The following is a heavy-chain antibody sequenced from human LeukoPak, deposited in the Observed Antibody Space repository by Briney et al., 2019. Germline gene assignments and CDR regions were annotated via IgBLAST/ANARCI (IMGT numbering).Heavy chain of an antibody. D-gene: IGHD5-18*01. CDR2: INPSGGST. V-gene: IGHV1-46*01. J-gene: IGHJ5*02. CDR3: ARRGYSYGDWTLFDP. Sequence: ASVKVSCKASGYTFTSYYMHWVRQAPGQGLEWMGIINPSGGSTSYAQKFQGRVTMTRDTSTSTVYMELSSLRSEDTAVYYCARRGYSYGDWTLFDPWGQGTLVTVSS. CDR1: GYTFTSYY.